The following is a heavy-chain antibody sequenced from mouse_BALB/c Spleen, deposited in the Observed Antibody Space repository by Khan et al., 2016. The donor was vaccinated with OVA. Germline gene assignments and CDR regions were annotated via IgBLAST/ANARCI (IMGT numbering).Heavy chain of an antibody. CDR3: TRGGCGGFAY. CDR2: INPGSGGT. J-gene: IGHJ3*01. Sequence: VQLQESGAELVRPGTSVKVSCKASGYAFTNYLIEWVKQRPGQGLEWIGVINPGSGGTNYNEKFQGKATLTADKSSSTAYMQLSSLTSDVSAVFFCTRGGCGGFAYWGQGTLVTVSA. CDR1: GYAFTNYL. V-gene: IGHV1-54*01.